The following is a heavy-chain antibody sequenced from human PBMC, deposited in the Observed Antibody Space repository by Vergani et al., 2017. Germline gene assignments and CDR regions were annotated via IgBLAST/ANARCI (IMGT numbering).Heavy chain of an antibody. CDR3: ARVGGGRHYYDSSGYLGT. CDR1: GGSISSSSYY. D-gene: IGHD3-22*01. CDR2: IYYSGST. J-gene: IGHJ4*02. V-gene: IGHV4-39*01. Sequence: QLQLQESGPGLVKPSETLSLTCTVSGGSISSSSYYWGWIRQPXGKGLEWIGSIYYSGSTYYNPSLKSRVTISVDTSKNQFSLKLSSVTAADTAVYYCARVGGGRHYYDSSGYLGTWGQGTLVTVSS.